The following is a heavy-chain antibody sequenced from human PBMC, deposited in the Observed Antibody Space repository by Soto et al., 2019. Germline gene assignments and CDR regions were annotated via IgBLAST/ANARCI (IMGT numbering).Heavy chain of an antibody. V-gene: IGHV4-34*01. D-gene: IGHD1-1*01. CDR3: ARKFTSNICWERYYYYYGMDV. J-gene: IGHJ6*02. CDR2: INHSGST. Sequence: SETLSLTCAVYGGSFSGYYWSWIRQPPGKGLEWIGEINHSGSTNYNPSLKSRVTISVDTSKNQFSLKLSSVTAADTAVYYCARKFTSNICWERYYYYYGMDVWGQGTTVTVSS. CDR1: GGSFSGYY.